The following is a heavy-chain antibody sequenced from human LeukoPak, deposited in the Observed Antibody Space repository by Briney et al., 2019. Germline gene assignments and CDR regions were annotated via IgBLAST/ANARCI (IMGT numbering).Heavy chain of an antibody. J-gene: IGHJ4*02. CDR2: ISYDGSNK. D-gene: IGHD3-3*01. CDR1: GFTFSSYA. Sequence: GGSLRLSCAASGFTFSSYATHWVRQAPGKGLEWVAVISYDGSNKYYADSVKGRFTISRDNSKNTLYLQMNSLRAEDTAVYYCARAPTIFGVVKEYYFDYWGQGTLVTVSS. CDR3: ARAPTIFGVVKEYYFDY. V-gene: IGHV3-30-3*01.